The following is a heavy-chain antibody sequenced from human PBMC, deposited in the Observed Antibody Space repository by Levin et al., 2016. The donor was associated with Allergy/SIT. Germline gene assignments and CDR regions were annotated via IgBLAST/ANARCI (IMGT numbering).Heavy chain of an antibody. Sequence: GESLKISCAASGFTFSSYVMTWVRQSPGKGLEWVSSMSGRSSSTYYADSVKGRFTISRDNAKNTVTLQMNSLRAEDTALYFCAKGITPDYDDDAFDFWGQGTMVTVSS. CDR2: MSGRSSST. J-gene: IGHJ3*01. CDR3: AKGITPDYDDDAFDF. D-gene: IGHD3-16*01. CDR1: GFTFSSYV. V-gene: IGHV3-23*01.